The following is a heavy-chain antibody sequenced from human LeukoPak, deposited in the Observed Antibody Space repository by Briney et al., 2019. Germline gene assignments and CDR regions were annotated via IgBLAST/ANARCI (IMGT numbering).Heavy chain of an antibody. J-gene: IGHJ3*02. V-gene: IGHV4-59*01. Sequence: PSETLSLTCTVSGGSISSYSWSWIRQPPGKGLEWIGYIYYSGRTNYNPSLKRRVTISVDTSKNQFSLKLSSVTAADTAVYYCARECSGGSCYPDCAFDIWGQGTMVTVSS. CDR1: GGSISSYS. CDR3: ARECSGGSCYPDCAFDI. D-gene: IGHD2-15*01. CDR2: IYYSGRT.